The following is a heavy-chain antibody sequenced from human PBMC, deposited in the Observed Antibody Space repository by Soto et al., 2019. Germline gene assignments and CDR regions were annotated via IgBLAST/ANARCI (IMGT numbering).Heavy chain of an antibody. J-gene: IGHJ5*01. CDR2: IYHGGST. Sequence: SETLSLTCAVSGYSISSGYYWGWLWQPPGKGLEWIGSIYHGGSTYYNPSLKSRVTISVDRSKNQFSLKLSSVTAADTAVYYCARLDFRMNWFDPWGQGTTVTVS. CDR1: GYSISSGYY. D-gene: IGHD3-3*01. V-gene: IGHV4-38-2*01. CDR3: ARLDFRMNWFDP.